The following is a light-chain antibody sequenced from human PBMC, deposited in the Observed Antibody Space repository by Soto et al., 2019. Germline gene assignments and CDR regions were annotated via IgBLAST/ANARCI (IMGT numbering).Light chain of an antibody. CDR3: QQYNNWPPYT. J-gene: IGKJ2*01. CDR1: QTIANN. CDR2: GAS. Sequence: ETVMTQSPATLSVSPGERATLSCRASQTIANNLAWYQQRPGQAPRLLIYGASTRATGIPARFSGSGSGTEFTLTISSLQSEDSAIYYCQQYNNWPPYTFGQGTKLEIK. V-gene: IGKV3-15*01.